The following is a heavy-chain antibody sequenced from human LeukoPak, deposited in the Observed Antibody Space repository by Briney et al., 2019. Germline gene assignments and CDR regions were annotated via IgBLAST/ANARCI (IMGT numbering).Heavy chain of an antibody. CDR2: INSDGSST. J-gene: IGHJ4*02. V-gene: IGHV3-74*01. CDR3: ASFAYSSGWYS. CDR1: GFTFSNYC. Sequence: GGSLRLSCAASGFTFSNYCMHWVRQAPGKGLVWVSRINSDGSSTSYADSVKGRFAISRDNAKNTLYLQMNSLRAEDTAVYYCASFAYSSGWYSWGQGTLVTVSS. D-gene: IGHD6-19*01.